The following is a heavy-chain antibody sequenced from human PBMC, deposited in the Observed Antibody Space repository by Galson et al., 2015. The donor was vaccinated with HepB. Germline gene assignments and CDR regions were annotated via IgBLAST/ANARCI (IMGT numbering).Heavy chain of an antibody. CDR3: AREAAGLGGYFDY. Sequence: SLRLSCASSGFTFGDYAVNWFRQAPGKGLEWIGFIRRNTYGATTEYAASQKGRFSISRDDSKNIAHLQMNSLQTEDTAVYFCAREAAGLGGYFDYWGRGTLVTVSS. J-gene: IGHJ4*02. CDR1: GFTFGDYA. V-gene: IGHV3-49*03. CDR2: IRRNTYGATT. D-gene: IGHD6-13*01.